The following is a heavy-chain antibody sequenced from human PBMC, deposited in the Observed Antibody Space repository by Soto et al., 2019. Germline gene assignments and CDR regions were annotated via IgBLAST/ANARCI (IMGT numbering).Heavy chain of an antibody. CDR1: GFTFSSYG. CDR2: IWYDGSNK. D-gene: IGHD5-12*01. Sequence: QVQLVESGGGVVQPGRSLRLSCAASGFTFSSYGMHWVRQAPGKGQEWVAVIWYDGSNKYYADSVKGRFTISRDNSKNTLYLQMNSLRAEDTAVYYCARDRASGYDYPLFDYWGQGTLVTVSS. J-gene: IGHJ4*02. CDR3: ARDRASGYDYPLFDY. V-gene: IGHV3-33*01.